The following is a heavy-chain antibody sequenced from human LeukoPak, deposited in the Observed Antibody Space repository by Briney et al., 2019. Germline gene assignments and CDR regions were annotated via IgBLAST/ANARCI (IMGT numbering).Heavy chain of an antibody. CDR2: FGPEDGET. CDR1: GYTLTELS. J-gene: IGHJ4*02. V-gene: IGHV1-24*01. Sequence: ASVKVSCKVSGYTLTELSMHWVRQAPGKGLEWMGGFGPEDGETIYAQKFQGRVTMTEDTSTDTAYMELSSLRSEDTAVHYCATVSYYDHPFDYWGQGTLVTVSS. D-gene: IGHD3-22*01. CDR3: ATVSYYDHPFDY.